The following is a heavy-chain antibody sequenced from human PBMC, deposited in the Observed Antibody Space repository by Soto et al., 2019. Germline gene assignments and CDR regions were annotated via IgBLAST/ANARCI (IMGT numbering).Heavy chain of an antibody. CDR3: ARLEGLATISYYFDF. Sequence: SETLSLTCTVSGGSISSYYWSWIRQPPGKGLEWIGNIYYRGSAYYNPSLKSRVTISLDKSRSQFSLKLNSVTAADSAVYFCARLEGLATISYYFDFWGPGALVTVSS. CDR1: GGSISSYY. J-gene: IGHJ4*02. D-gene: IGHD3-9*01. CDR2: IYYRGSA. V-gene: IGHV4-59*08.